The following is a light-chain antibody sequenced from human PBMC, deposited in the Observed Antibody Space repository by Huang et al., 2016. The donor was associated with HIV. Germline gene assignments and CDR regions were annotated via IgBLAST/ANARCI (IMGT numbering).Light chain of an antibody. CDR2: STS. CDR3: QQSYSALFT. V-gene: IGKV1-39*01. J-gene: IGKJ3*01. CDR1: QSINTS. Sequence: DIQMTQSPSSLSASVGDRVTITCRSSQSINTSLNWYQQKRGKAPELLIYSTSNLQSGVPSRFSGSGSGTDFTLTISGLQPEDSATYYCQQSYSALFTFGPGTKWMS.